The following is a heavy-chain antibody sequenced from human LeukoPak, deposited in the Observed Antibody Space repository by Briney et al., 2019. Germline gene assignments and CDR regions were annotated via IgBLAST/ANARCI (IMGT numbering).Heavy chain of an antibody. J-gene: IGHJ6*04. Sequence: VASVKVSCKASGRTFSSYAISWVRQAPGQGLEWMGGIIPIFGTANYAQKFQGRVTITADESTSTAYMELSSLRSEDTAVYYCARTGFDGSGSYYMDYYYGMDVWGKGTTVTVSS. V-gene: IGHV1-69*13. CDR1: GRTFSSYA. CDR3: ARTGFDGSGSYYMDYYYGMDV. CDR2: IIPIFGTA. D-gene: IGHD3-10*01.